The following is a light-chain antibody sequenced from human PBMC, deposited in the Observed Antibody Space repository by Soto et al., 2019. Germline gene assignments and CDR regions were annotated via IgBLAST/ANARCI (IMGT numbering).Light chain of an antibody. CDR2: AAS. CDR1: QGISNY. V-gene: IGKV1-27*01. J-gene: IGKJ2*01. CDR3: QKYNSAPYT. Sequence: DIQMTQSPSSLSASVGDRVTITCRASQGISNYLAWYQQKPGKVPHLLIYAASTLQSGVPSRFSGGVSGTDFTLTINSLQPEDVATYYCQKYNSAPYTFGQGTRLEIK.